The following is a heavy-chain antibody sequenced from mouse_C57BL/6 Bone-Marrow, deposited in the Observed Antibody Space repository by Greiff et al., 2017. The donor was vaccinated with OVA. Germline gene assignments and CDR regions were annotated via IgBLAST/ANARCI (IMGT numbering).Heavy chain of an antibody. J-gene: IGHJ2*01. CDR3: ARLYFDY. Sequence: EVMLVESGGGLVKPGGSLKLSCAASGFTFSDYGMHWVRQAPEKGLEWVAYISSGSSTIYYADTVKGRFTISRDNATNTVFLHMTNLRSEDTSMSYCARLYFDYWGQGTTLTVSS. V-gene: IGHV5-17*01. CDR1: GFTFSDYG. CDR2: ISSGSSTI.